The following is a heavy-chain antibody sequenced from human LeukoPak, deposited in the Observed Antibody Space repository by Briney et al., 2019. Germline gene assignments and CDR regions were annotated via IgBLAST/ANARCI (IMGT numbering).Heavy chain of an antibody. CDR1: GFTFSSSY. J-gene: IGHJ5*01. Sequence: PGGSLRLSCAASGFTFSSSYMSWVRQAPGKGLEWVANIKQDGSEKYYVDSVKGRFTISKDNAKNSLYLQMNSLRAEDTAVYYCARRGAVAGTEDSWGQGTLVTVSS. CDR3: ARRGAVAGTEDS. CDR2: IKQDGSEK. V-gene: IGHV3-7*01. D-gene: IGHD6-19*01.